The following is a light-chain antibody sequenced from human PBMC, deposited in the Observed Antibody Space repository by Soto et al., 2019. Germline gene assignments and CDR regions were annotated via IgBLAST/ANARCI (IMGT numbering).Light chain of an antibody. CDR1: QSLLNSNGYNY. CDR3: QQFGTPIT. J-gene: IGKJ5*01. Sequence: DVVMTQSPLSLPVTLGQPASISCRSSQSLLNSNGYNYLDWYLQKPGQSPQLLIYLGSNRASGVPDRFSGSGSGTDFTLTISRLEPEDFAVYYCQQFGTPITFGQGTRLEI. V-gene: IGKV2-28*01. CDR2: LGS.